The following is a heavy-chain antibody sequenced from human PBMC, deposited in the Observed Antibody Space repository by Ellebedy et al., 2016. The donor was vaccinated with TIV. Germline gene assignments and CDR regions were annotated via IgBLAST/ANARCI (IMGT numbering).Heavy chain of an antibody. D-gene: IGHD2-15*01. J-gene: IGHJ4*02. V-gene: IGHV3-53*01. CDR2: IYSGGDR. Sequence: GESLKIFCAASGFTVTNNYMRWFRQAPGKGLEWVSLIYSGGDRYYADSVKGRFTISRDNSNNTVYLQMNSLRVEDTAVYYCARDRHCVGGRCYSVWGQGTLVTVSS. CDR3: ARDRHCVGGRCYSV. CDR1: GFTVTNNY.